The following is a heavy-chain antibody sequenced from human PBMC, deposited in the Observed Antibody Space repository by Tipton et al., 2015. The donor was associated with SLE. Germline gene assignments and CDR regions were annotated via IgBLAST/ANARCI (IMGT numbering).Heavy chain of an antibody. Sequence: TLSLTCTVSGGSISSYYWSWIRQPPGKGLEWIGYIYYSGSTNYNPSLKSRVTISVDTSKNQFSLKLSSVTAADTAVYYCARHFGRGIELDYGCRGPLVTVSS. CDR2: IYYSGST. CDR3: ARHFGRGIELDY. J-gene: IGHJ4*02. V-gene: IGHV4-59*01. CDR1: GGSISSYY. D-gene: IGHD3/OR15-3a*01.